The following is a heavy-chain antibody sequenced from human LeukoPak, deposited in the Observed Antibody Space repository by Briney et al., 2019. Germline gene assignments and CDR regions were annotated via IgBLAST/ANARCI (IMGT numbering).Heavy chain of an antibody. V-gene: IGHV4-59*01. CDR3: ARVGITDSFDP. CDR2: IYYSGST. J-gene: IGHJ5*02. CDR1: GGSISSYY. Sequence: SETLSLTCTVSGGSISSYYWSWIRQPPGKGLEWIGYIYYSGSTNYNPSLKSRVTISVDTSKNQFSLKLSSVTAADTAVYYCARVGITDSFDPWGQGTLVTVSS. D-gene: IGHD3-10*01.